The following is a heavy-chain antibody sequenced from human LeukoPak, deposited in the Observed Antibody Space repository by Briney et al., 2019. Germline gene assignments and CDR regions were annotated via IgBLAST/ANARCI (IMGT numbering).Heavy chain of an antibody. V-gene: IGHV4-39*07. Sequence: SETLSLTCTVSGGSISSSSYYWGWIRQPPGKGLEWIGSIYYSGSTYYNPSLKSRVTISVDTSKNQFSLKLSSVTAADTAVYYCARDSSPYCGSDCYFDAFDIWGQGTMVTVSS. CDR2: IYYSGST. CDR1: GGSISSSSYY. J-gene: IGHJ3*02. CDR3: ARDSSPYCGSDCYFDAFDI. D-gene: IGHD2-21*01.